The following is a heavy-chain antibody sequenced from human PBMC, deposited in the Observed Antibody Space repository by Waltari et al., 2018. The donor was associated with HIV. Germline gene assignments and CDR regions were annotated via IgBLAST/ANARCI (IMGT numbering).Heavy chain of an antibody. J-gene: IGHJ6*02. CDR2: IKTGNVNT. CDR1: GYTFSTFA. V-gene: IGHV1-3*04. CDR3: VREKKGIGVYYAMDV. Sequence: QVQLVQSGAEVKKPGASVKVSCKASGYTFSTFAMHWVRQAPGQRLESMWWIKTGNVNTKYSQNLQDRVTITRDTSASTAYMELSSLRSEDTALYYCVREKKGIGVYYAMDVWGQGTAVTVSS. D-gene: IGHD3-22*01.